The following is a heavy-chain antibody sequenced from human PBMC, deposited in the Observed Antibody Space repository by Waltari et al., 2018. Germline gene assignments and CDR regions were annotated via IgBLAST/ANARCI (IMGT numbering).Heavy chain of an antibody. Sequence: QVQLQESGPGLVKPSQTLSLTYTVSGGSISRGSYYWSWIRQPAGKGLEWIGRIYTSGSTNYNPSLKSRVTISVDTSKNQFSLKLSSVTAADTAVYYCAGNTVSGGVHYWYFDLWGRGTLVTVSS. J-gene: IGHJ2*01. V-gene: IGHV4-61*02. D-gene: IGHD3-16*01. CDR3: AGNTVSGGVHYWYFDL. CDR1: GGSISRGSYY. CDR2: IYTSGST.